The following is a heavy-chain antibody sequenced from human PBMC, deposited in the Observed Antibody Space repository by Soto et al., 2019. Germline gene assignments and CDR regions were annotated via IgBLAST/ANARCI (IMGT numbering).Heavy chain of an antibody. CDR2: VYYTGST. D-gene: IGHD6-19*01. Sequence: SETLSLTCSVSGGSISGSYWSWIRQSPGKGLEWLGYVYYTGSTNYGPSLRSRVSISVDTSKNEFSLRLSSVTAADTAVYFCARSVAVPGAHIDYWGQGTQVTVSS. J-gene: IGHJ4*02. V-gene: IGHV4-59*01. CDR1: GGSISGSY. CDR3: ARSVAVPGAHIDY.